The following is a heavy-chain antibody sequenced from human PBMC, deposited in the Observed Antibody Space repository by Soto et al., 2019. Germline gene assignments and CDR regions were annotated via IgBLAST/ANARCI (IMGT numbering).Heavy chain of an antibody. D-gene: IGHD3-10*01. CDR1: GYTINYY. Sequence: VKVSCKTSGYTINYYIYWVLQAPGQGLEWMGLINPSGGSTNYAQKFQGRVTMTRDTSTSTVYMELSSLRSDDTAVYYCARDWGGSFYGMDVWGQGTTVTVSS. V-gene: IGHV1-46*02. CDR3: ARDWGGSFYGMDV. J-gene: IGHJ6*02. CDR2: INPSGGST.